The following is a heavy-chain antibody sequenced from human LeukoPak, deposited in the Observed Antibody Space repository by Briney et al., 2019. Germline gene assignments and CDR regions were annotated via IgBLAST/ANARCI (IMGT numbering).Heavy chain of an antibody. J-gene: IGHJ5*02. CDR3: ARGRLLLWFGELNTRNWFDP. CDR2: INHSGST. V-gene: IGHV4-34*01. D-gene: IGHD3-10*01. Sequence: PSETLSLTCAVYGGSFSGYYWSWIRQPPGKGLEWIGEINHSGSTNYNPSLKSRVTISVDTSKNQFSLKLSSVTAADTAVYYCARGRLLLWFGELNTRNWFDPWGQGTLVTVSS. CDR1: GGSFSGYY.